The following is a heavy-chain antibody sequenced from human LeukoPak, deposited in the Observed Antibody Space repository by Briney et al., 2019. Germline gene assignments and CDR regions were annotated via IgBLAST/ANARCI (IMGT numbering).Heavy chain of an antibody. V-gene: IGHV3-21*01. CDR3: AGYCSSTSCYSSGY. D-gene: IGHD2-2*01. Sequence: PGGSLRLSCAASEFTFSSYNMNWVRQAPWKGLEWVSCISGSGKYIYYADSVKGRFTISRDDAKNSLYLQMNSLRAEDTAVYYCAGYCSSTSCYSSGYWGQGTLVTVSS. CDR2: ISGSGKYI. J-gene: IGHJ4*02. CDR1: EFTFSSYN.